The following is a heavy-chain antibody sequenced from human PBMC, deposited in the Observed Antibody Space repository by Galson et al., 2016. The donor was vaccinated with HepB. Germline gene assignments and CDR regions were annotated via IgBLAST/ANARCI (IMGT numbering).Heavy chain of an antibody. CDR2: ISGDGNTR. Sequence: SLRLSCAMSGFTFSRYWMHWVRQAPGKGLVWVSRISGDGNTRHYADSVKGRFSISRDNARNTLYLQINSLRAEDTAVYFCATSVTFFVGSGDMDVWGQGTTVTVSS. J-gene: IGHJ6*02. CDR3: ATSVTFFVGSGDMDV. V-gene: IGHV3-74*01. CDR1: GFTFSRYW. D-gene: IGHD3-3*01.